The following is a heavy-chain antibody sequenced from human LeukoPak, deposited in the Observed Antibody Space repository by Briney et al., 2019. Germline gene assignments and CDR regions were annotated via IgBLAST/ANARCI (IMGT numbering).Heavy chain of an antibody. Sequence: ASVKVSCKASGYTFTSYAMDWVRQAPGQGLEWMGWINTNTGNPSYAQGFTGRFVFSLDTSVSTAYLQISSLKAEDTAVYYCARLGAARHFDYWGQGTLVTVSS. CDR3: ARLGAARHFDY. CDR2: INTNTGNP. V-gene: IGHV7-4-1*02. D-gene: IGHD1-26*01. CDR1: GYTFTSYA. J-gene: IGHJ4*02.